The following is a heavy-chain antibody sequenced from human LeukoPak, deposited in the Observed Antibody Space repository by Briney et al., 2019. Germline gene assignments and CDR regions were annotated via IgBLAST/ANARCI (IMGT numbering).Heavy chain of an antibody. CDR2: IHSSGSI. D-gene: IGHD2-8*01. V-gene: IGHV4-59*08. CDR1: GGSINNYY. Sequence: PSESLSLTCTVSGGSINNYYWNWIRQPPGKGLEWIGYIHSSGSINYNPSLKSRVTMSVDTSKNAFSLKLSSVTAADTAVHYCARLRGYCSNGVCFNYYMDVWGKGTTVTVSS. J-gene: IGHJ6*03. CDR3: ARLRGYCSNGVCFNYYMDV.